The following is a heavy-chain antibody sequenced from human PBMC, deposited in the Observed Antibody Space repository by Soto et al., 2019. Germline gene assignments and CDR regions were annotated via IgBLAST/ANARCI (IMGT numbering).Heavy chain of an antibody. J-gene: IGHJ4*02. CDR3: ARGDCIGGSCYSRPYVFDY. CDR2: IYYSGST. V-gene: IGHV4-61*01. CDR1: GGSVSSGSYY. D-gene: IGHD2-15*01. Sequence: QVQLQESGPGLVKPSETLSLTCTVSGGSVSSGSYYWSWIRQPPGKGLEWIGSIYYSGSTNYNPSLKGQVPISVDTSKNPFSLKLSSVTAAYTAVYYCARGDCIGGSCYSRPYVFDYWGQGTLVTVSS.